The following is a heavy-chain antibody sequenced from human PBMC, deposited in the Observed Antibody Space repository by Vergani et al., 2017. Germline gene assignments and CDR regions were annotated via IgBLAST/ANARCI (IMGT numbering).Heavy chain of an antibody. Sequence: QVQLVESGGGVVQPGGSLRLSCAASGFTFSSYGMHWVRQAPGKGLEWVAFIRYDGSNKYYADSVKGRFTISRDNSKNTLYLQMNSLRAEDTAVYYCAKVDSSSWYEGGGPSKYYYGMDVWGQGTTVTVSS. CDR1: GFTFSSYG. J-gene: IGHJ6*02. V-gene: IGHV3-30*02. CDR2: IRYDGSNK. CDR3: AKVDSSSWYEGGGPSKYYYGMDV. D-gene: IGHD6-13*01.